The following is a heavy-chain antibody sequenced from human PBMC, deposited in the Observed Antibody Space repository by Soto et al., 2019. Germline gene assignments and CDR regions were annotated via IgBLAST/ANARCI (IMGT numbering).Heavy chain of an antibody. V-gene: IGHV3-53*05. Sequence: PGGSLRLSCAASGFTASTTYLSWVRQAPGKGLEWVSVIYSDGRTYYADSVRGRFTISRDNSKNTVYLQMNSLRLDDTAVYYCARAEPLDSWGQGTLVTVSS. CDR1: GFTASTTY. CDR3: ARAEPLDS. D-gene: IGHD6-19*01. CDR2: IYSDGRT. J-gene: IGHJ4*02.